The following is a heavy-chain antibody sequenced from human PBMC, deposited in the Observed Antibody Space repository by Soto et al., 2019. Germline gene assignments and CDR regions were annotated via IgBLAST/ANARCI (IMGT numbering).Heavy chain of an antibody. D-gene: IGHD2-2*01. J-gene: IGHJ6*02. Sequence: AVKVSFKASGGTFSRYAISWVRQAPGQGLEWMGGIIPIFGTANYAQKFQGRVTITADESTSTAYMELSSLRSEDTAVYYCARDRSGVVPAAPGRFYYYGMDVWGQGTTVTVSS. CDR1: GGTFSRYA. CDR2: IIPIFGTA. CDR3: ARDRSGVVPAAPGRFYYYGMDV. V-gene: IGHV1-69*13.